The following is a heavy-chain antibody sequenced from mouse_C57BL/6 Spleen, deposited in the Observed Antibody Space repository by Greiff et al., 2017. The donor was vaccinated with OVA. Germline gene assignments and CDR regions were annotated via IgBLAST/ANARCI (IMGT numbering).Heavy chain of an antibody. CDR3: ARENNYYGSSYWYFEV. V-gene: IGHV2-9-1*01. CDR2: IWTGGGT. Sequence: VQVVESGPGLVAPSQSLSITCTVSGFSLPSYAISWVRQPPGKGLEWLGVIWTGGGTNYNSALKSRLSISKDNSKSQVFLKMNSLQTDDTARYYCARENNYYGSSYWYFEVWGTGTTVTVSS. CDR1: GFSLPSYA. D-gene: IGHD1-1*01. J-gene: IGHJ1*03.